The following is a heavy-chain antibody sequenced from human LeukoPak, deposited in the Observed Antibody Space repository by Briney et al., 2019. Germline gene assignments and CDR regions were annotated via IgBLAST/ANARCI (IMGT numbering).Heavy chain of an antibody. J-gene: IGHJ6*02. V-gene: IGHV3-21*01. CDR3: ARGRYSSSWYIPDYYYYGMDV. CDR2: ISSSSSYI. CDR1: GFTFSSYS. Sequence: GGSLRLSCAASGFTFSSYSMNWVRQAPGKGLEGVSSISSSSSYIYYADSVKGRFTISRDNAKNSLYLQMNSLRAEDTAVYYCARGRYSSSWYIPDYYYYGMDVWGQGTTVTVSS. D-gene: IGHD6-13*01.